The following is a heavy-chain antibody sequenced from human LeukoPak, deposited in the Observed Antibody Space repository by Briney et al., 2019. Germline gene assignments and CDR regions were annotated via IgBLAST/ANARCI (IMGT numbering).Heavy chain of an antibody. CDR3: ARGNSDSIGYYSPFDY. D-gene: IGHD3-22*01. CDR2: IYYSGNT. V-gene: IGHV4-31*03. J-gene: IGHJ4*02. CDR1: GGSISSGGYY. Sequence: SETLSLTCTVSGGSISSGGYYWSWIRQHPGKGLEWIGYIYYSGNTYYNPSPKSRVTISIDTSKNQFSLKLSSVTAADTAVYSCARGNSDSIGYYSPFDYWGQGTLVTVSS.